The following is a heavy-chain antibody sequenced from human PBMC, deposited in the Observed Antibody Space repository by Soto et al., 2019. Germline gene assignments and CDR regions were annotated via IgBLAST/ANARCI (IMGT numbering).Heavy chain of an antibody. Sequence: ASVKVSCKPSGYTFTGYYMHWVRQAPGQGLEWMGWINPNSGGTNYAQKFQGRVTMTRDTSISTAYMELSRLRSDDTAVYYCARGGAHYDFWRGDYWGQGTLVTVSS. V-gene: IGHV1-2*02. CDR2: INPNSGGT. CDR3: ARGGAHYDFWRGDY. J-gene: IGHJ4*02. D-gene: IGHD3-3*01. CDR1: GYTFTGYY.